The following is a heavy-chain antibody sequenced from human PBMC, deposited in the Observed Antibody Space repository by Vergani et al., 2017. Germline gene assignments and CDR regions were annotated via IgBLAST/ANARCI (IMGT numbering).Heavy chain of an antibody. CDR3: ARXILGGSYSSGWYKGFDP. CDR1: GGSISSGGYY. V-gene: IGHV4-31*03. J-gene: IGHJ5*02. Sequence: QVQLQESGPGLVKPSQTLSLTCTVSGGSISSGGYYWSWIRQHPGKGLEWIGYIYYSGSTYYNPSLKSRVTISVDTSKNQFSLKLSSVTAADTAVYYCARXILGGSYSSGWYKGFDPWGQGTLVTVSS. D-gene: IGHD6-19*01. CDR2: IYYSGST.